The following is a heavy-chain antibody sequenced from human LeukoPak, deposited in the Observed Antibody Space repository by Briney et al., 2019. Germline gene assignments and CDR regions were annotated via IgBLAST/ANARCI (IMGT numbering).Heavy chain of an antibody. Sequence: GGSLRLSCAASGFTFRSYAMSWVRQAPGKGLEWVSAISGSGGSTYYADSVKGRFTISRDNSKNTLYLQMNSLGAEDTAIYYCAKLEMTTVTTSDYWGQGTLVTVSS. V-gene: IGHV3-23*01. CDR1: GFTFRSYA. CDR3: AKLEMTTVTTSDY. CDR2: ISGSGGST. D-gene: IGHD4-17*01. J-gene: IGHJ4*02.